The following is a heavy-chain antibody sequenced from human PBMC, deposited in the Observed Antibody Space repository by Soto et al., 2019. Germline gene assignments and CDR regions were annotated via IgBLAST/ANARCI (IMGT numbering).Heavy chain of an antibody. CDR2: ISYDGSNK. D-gene: IGHD6-19*01. CDR1: GFTFSSYA. V-gene: IGHV3-30-3*01. Sequence: GGSLRLSCAASGFTFSSYAMHWVRQAPGKGLEWVAVISYDGSNKYYADSVKGRFTISRDNSKNTLYLQMNSLRAEDTAVYYCAGLPGIAVAGDYWGQGTLVTVSS. CDR3: AGLPGIAVAGDY. J-gene: IGHJ4*02.